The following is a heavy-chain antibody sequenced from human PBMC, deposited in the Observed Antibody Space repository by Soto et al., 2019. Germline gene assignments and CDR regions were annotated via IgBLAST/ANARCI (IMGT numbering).Heavy chain of an antibody. D-gene: IGHD2-21*02. J-gene: IGHJ6*03. CDR1: SDSISRSHW. CDR2: IYYSGSV. Sequence: KPSETLSLTCAVSSDSISRSHWLTWVRQSPGKGLEWLGDIYYSGSVYYNPSLRSRISISMDKSNNQFSLNLSSVTAADTAVYYCASVSFVTHYYYYHMDVWGKGTPVTVSS. V-gene: IGHV4-4*02. CDR3: ASVSFVTHYYYYHMDV.